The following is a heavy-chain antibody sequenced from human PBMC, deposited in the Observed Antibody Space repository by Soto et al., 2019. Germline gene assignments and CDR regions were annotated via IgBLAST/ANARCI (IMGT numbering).Heavy chain of an antibody. Sequence: GGSLRLSCEASGFSFSTYTMSWVRQSPGKGLEWVSAVLQTGTSTYYADSVKGRFTISRDNSKNTLYLQMNNLRAEDTAVYYCAKDFTPDGYWDFDYWGQGTLVTVSS. D-gene: IGHD4-17*01. V-gene: IGHV3-23*01. CDR3: AKDFTPDGYWDFDY. CDR1: GFSFSTYT. J-gene: IGHJ4*02. CDR2: VLQTGTST.